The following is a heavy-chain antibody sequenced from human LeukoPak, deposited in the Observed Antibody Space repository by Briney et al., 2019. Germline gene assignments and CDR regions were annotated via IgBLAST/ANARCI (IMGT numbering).Heavy chain of an antibody. CDR1: GYTFTSYA. D-gene: IGHD2-2*01. V-gene: IGHV1-3*01. CDR2: INAGNGNT. Sequence: GASVKVSCKASGYTFTSYAMHWVRQAPGQRLEWMGWINAGNGNTKYSQKFQGRVTITRDTSASTAYMELSSLRSEDTAVYYCARDFDIVVVPAALLGGMDVWGQGTTVTVSS. CDR3: ARDFDIVVVPAALLGGMDV. J-gene: IGHJ6*02.